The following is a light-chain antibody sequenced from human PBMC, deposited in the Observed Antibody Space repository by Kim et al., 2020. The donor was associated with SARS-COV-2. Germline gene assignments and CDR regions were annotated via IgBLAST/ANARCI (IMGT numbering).Light chain of an antibody. CDR2: DVS. Sequence: HSITISYTGTRSDVGGYNYVSWYQQHPGKAPKLMIYDVSNRPSGVSNRFSGSKSGNTASLTISGLQAEDEADYYCSSYTSTSTVVFGGGTKLTVL. V-gene: IGLV2-14*03. J-gene: IGLJ2*01. CDR1: RSDVGGYNY. CDR3: SSYTSTSTVV.